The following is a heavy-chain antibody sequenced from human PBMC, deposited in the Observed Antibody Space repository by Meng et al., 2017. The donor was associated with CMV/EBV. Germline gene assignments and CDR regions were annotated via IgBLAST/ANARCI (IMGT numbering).Heavy chain of an antibody. CDR1: GLTVRNYW. CDR3: ARGVAESLGWEMGY. J-gene: IGHJ4*02. CDR2: IDNNDGRST. V-gene: IGHV3-74*01. Sequence: VELDVFGRTLVPPGGSLHLLCGVFGLTVRNYWMHWVRQRSGKGLEWVSRIDNNDGRSTSYADSVRGRFTISRDNAKNTLYLQMDSLRVEDTAVYYCARGVAESLGWEMGYWGQGTLVTVSS. D-gene: IGHD1-26*01.